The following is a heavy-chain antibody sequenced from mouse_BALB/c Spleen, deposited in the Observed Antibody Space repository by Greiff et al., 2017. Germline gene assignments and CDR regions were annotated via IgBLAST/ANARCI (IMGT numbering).Heavy chain of an antibody. Sequence: EVKLVESGGGLVKPGGSLKLSCAASGFAFSSYDMSWVRQTPEKRLEWVAYISSGGGSTYYPDTVKGRFTISRDNAKNTLYLQMSSLKSGDTAMYYCARHYSNYYFDYWGQGTTLTVSS. CDR3: ARHYSNYYFDY. CDR1: GFAFSSYD. J-gene: IGHJ2*01. V-gene: IGHV5-12-1*01. D-gene: IGHD2-5*01. CDR2: ISSGGGST.